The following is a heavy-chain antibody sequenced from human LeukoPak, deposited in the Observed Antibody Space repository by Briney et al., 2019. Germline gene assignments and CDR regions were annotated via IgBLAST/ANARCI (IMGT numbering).Heavy chain of an antibody. Sequence: ASVKVSCKASGYTFASYYMHWVRQAPGQGLEWMGIINPSGGSTSYAQKLQGRVTMTRDMSTSTVYMELSSLRSEDTAVYYCASQRAKHYYYMDVWGKGTTVTVSS. CDR3: ASQRAKHYYYMDV. CDR1: GYTFASYY. CDR2: INPSGGST. V-gene: IGHV1-46*01. J-gene: IGHJ6*03.